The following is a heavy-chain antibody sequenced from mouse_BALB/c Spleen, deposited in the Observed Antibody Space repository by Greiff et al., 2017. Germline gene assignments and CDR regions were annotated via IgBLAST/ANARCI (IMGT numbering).Heavy chain of an antibody. J-gene: IGHJ4*01. CDR2: INPGSGGT. CDR3: ARGDAMDY. CDR1: GYAFTNYL. V-gene: IGHV1-54*01. Sequence: QVQLQQSGAELVRPGTSVKVSCKASGYAFTNYLIEWVKQRPGQGLEWIGVINPGSGGTNYNEKFKGKATLTADKSSSTAYMQLSSLTSDDSAVYFCARGDAMDYWGQGTSVTVSS.